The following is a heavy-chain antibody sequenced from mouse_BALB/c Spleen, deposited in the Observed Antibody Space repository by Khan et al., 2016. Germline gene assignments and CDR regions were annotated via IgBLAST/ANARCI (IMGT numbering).Heavy chain of an antibody. J-gene: IGHJ1*01. CDR2: INTYTGEP. CDR3: AREGGTTVVAPGYFDV. D-gene: IGHD1-1*01. Sequence: QIQLVQSGPELKKPGETVKISCKASGYTFTNYGMNWVKQAPGKGLQWMAWINTYTGEPTYADDFKGRFAFSLETSASTAYLQINNLKNEDMATXFCAREGGTTVVAPGYFDVWGAGTTVTVSS. CDR1: GYTFTNYG. V-gene: IGHV9-1*02.